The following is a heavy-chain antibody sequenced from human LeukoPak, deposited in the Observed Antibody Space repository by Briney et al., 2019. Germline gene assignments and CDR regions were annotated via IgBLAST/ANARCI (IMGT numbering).Heavy chain of an antibody. D-gene: IGHD5-24*01. CDR3: ARIRDGYNEAYDI. Sequence: ASVKVSCKASGYTFTSYDINWVRQATGQGLEWMGWINPNSGGTNYAQNFQGRVTMTRDTSASTVYMELSSLRSEDTAIYYCARIRDGYNEAYDIWGQGTVVTVPS. J-gene: IGHJ3*02. V-gene: IGHV1-8*01. CDR2: INPNSGGT. CDR1: GYTFTSYD.